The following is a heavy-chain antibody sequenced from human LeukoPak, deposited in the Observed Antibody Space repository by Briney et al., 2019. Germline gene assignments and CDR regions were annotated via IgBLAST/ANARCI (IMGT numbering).Heavy chain of an antibody. CDR1: GGSFSGYY. CDR2: INHSGST. J-gene: IGHJ4*02. V-gene: IGHV4-34*01. Sequence: SETLSLTCAVYGGSFSGYYWSWIRQPPGKGLEWIGEINHSGSTNYNPSLKSRVTISVDTSKNQFSLKLSSVTAADTAVYYCAREGGYSYGFDYWGQGTLVTVSS. CDR3: AREGGYSYGFDY. D-gene: IGHD5-18*01.